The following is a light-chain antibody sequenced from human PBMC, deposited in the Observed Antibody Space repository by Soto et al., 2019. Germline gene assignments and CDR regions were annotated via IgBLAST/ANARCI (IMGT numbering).Light chain of an antibody. CDR2: GAS. CDR1: QSVSSSY. Sequence: DMVLTQSPGTLSLSPGERATLSCRASQSVSSSYLAWYQHKPGQAPRLLIYGASIRATGIPDKFSGSGSGTDFTLTISRLEPEDFAVYYCQQYGSSPLTFGGGTKVEIK. J-gene: IGKJ4*01. V-gene: IGKV3-20*01. CDR3: QQYGSSPLT.